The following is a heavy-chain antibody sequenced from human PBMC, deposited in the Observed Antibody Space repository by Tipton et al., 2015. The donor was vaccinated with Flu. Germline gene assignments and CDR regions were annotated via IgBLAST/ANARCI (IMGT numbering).Heavy chain of an antibody. CDR2: FDPEDGET. CDR1: GYTLTELS. J-gene: IGHJ4*02. V-gene: IGHV1-24*01. D-gene: IGHD3-10*01. Sequence: QSGPEVKKPGASVKVSCKVSGYTLTELSMHWVRQAPGKGLEWMGGFDPEDGETIYAQKFQGRVTMIEDTSTDTAYMELSSLRSEDTAVYYCASSMVRGVTIFDYWGQGTLVTVSS. CDR3: ASSMVRGVTIFDY.